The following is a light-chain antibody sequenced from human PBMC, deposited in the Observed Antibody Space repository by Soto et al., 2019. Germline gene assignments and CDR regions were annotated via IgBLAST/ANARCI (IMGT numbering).Light chain of an antibody. CDR3: QQYGSSTPVT. CDR1: QSVSSSF. V-gene: IGKV3-20*01. Sequence: EIVLTQSPGTLSLSPGERATLSCRASQSVSSSFLAWYQQKPGQAPRLLIYGASTRATDIPDRFSGSGSGTDFTLTLSRLEPEDFVVYYCQQYGSSTPVTFGQGTRLEIK. J-gene: IGKJ5*01. CDR2: GAS.